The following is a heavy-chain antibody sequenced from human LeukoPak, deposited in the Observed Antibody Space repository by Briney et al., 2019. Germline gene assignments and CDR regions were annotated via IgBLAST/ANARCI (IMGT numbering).Heavy chain of an antibody. CDR3: ARGADSSGYYSIFHFDY. Sequence: SETLSLTCTVSGGSISSYYWNWIRQPPGKGLEWIGYIYYSGSTNYNPSLKSRVTISVDTSKNQFSLKLSSVTAADTAVYYCARGADSSGYYSIFHFDYWGQGTLVTVSS. CDR2: IYYSGST. CDR1: GGSISSYY. D-gene: IGHD3-22*01. V-gene: IGHV4-59*01. J-gene: IGHJ4*02.